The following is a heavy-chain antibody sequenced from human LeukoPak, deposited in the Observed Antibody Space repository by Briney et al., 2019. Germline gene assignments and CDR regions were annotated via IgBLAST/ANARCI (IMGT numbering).Heavy chain of an antibody. CDR1: GFTFSSYA. Sequence: GGSLRLSCAASGFTFSSYAMHWVRQAPGKGLEWVAVISYDGSNKYYADSVKGRFTISRDNSKNTLYLQMNSLRAEDTAVYYCARGKAFDIWGQGTMVTVSS. CDR3: ARGKAFDI. CDR2: ISYDGSNK. J-gene: IGHJ3*02. V-gene: IGHV3-30-3*01.